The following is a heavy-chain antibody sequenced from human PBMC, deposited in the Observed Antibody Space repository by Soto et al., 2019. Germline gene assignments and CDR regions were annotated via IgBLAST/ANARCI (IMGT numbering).Heavy chain of an antibody. V-gene: IGHV4-31*03. CDR3: ARGLRKGYYFDY. J-gene: IGHJ4*02. Sequence: SETLSLTCTVSGGSISSGGYYWSWIRQHPGKGLEWIGYIYYSGSTNYNPSLKSRVTISVDTSKNQFSLKLSSVTAADTAVYYCARGLRKGYYFDYWGQGTLVTVSS. D-gene: IGHD4-17*01. CDR2: IYYSGST. CDR1: GGSISSGGYY.